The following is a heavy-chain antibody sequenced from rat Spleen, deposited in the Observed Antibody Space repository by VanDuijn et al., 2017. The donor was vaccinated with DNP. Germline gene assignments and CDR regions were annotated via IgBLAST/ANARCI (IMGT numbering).Heavy chain of an antibody. J-gene: IGHJ2*01. CDR1: GFTFSDYN. D-gene: IGHD1-7*01. CDR2: IIYDGGGT. Sequence: EVQLVESGGGLLQPGRSLKLSCAASGFTFSDYNMAWVRQAPKKGLEWVATIIYDGGGTYYRDSVKGRFTISRDNAKNTQYLQMDSLRSEDTATYYCATEDYGYPFDYWGQGVMVTVSS. CDR3: ATEDYGYPFDY. V-gene: IGHV5S10*01.